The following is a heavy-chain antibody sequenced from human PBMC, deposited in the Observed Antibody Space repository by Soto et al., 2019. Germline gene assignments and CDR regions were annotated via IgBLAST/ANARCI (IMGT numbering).Heavy chain of an antibody. Sequence: GASVKVSCKASGYTFTSYDINWVRQATGQGLERMGRMNPNSGNTGYAQKNQGRVTMTRNTSVSTAYMEMSSLRYEDTAEYYCRRLILYYYFWSGYPGHYYYYCKDVWSKGTTVTVSS. CDR2: MNPNSGNT. CDR3: RRLILYYYFWSGYPGHYYYYCKDV. CDR1: GYTFTSYD. D-gene: IGHD3-3*01. V-gene: IGHV1-8*01. J-gene: IGHJ6*03.